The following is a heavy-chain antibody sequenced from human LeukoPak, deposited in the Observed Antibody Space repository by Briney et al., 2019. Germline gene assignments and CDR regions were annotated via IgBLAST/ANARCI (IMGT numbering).Heavy chain of an antibody. CDR3: ARDPLRYLRVGHYDY. D-gene: IGHD3-9*01. CDR1: GFTFSSYE. V-gene: IGHV3-48*03. CDR2: ISSDGSTI. J-gene: IGHJ4*02. Sequence: GGSLRLSCAASGFTFSSYEMNWVRQAPGKGLEWVSYISSDGSTISYADSVKGRFTISRDNARNSVYLQMNSLRVEDTAVYYCARDPLRYLRVGHYDYWGQGTLVAVS.